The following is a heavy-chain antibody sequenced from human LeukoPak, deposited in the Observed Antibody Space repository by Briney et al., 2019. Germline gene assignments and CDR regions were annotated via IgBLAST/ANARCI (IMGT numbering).Heavy chain of an antibody. V-gene: IGHV3-74*01. D-gene: IGHD1-7*01. J-gene: IGHJ4*02. CDR1: GFTFRSYW. CDR2: VNIDGDST. Sequence: GGSLRLSCAASGFTFRSYWMHWVRQAPGKGLVWVSRVNIDGDSTYADSVGGRFTLSRDNAKNALYLEMTSLRDEATGVYYSASDLGRGTPFDYWGQGSLVIVSS. CDR3: ASDLGRGTPFDY.